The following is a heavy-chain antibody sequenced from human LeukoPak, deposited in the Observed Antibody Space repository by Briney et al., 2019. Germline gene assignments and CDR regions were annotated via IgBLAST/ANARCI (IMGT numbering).Heavy chain of an antibody. CDR2: ITGDGSST. CDR1: GFNFGNYW. J-gene: IGHJ6*02. Sequence: GGSLRLSCVAAGFNFGNYWMHWVRQAPGKEPVCISRITGDGSSTVYADPVTGRFTISRDNARNTLYLQMDSLRAEDTAVYYCARDLYYGMDVWGQGTTVTVFS. CDR3: ARDLYYGMDV. V-gene: IGHV3-74*01.